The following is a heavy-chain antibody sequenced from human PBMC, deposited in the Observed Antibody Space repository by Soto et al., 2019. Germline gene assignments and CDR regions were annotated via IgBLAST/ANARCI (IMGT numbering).Heavy chain of an antibody. Sequence: GGSLRLSCSASGFTFSSYAMHWVRPAPGKGLEYVSAISSNGGSTYYADSVKGRFTISRDNSKNTLYLQMSSLRAEDTAVYYCVFFLQHKTAYEILPWYYYGMDVWGQGTTVTVS. D-gene: IGHD3-9*01. V-gene: IGHV3-64D*06. CDR2: ISSNGGST. J-gene: IGHJ6*02. CDR3: VFFLQHKTAYEILPWYYYGMDV. CDR1: GFTFSSYA.